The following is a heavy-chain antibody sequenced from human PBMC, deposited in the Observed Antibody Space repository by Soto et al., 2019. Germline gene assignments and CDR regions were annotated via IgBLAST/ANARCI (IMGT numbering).Heavy chain of an antibody. CDR2: ISGSAANT. D-gene: IGHD1-1*01. J-gene: IGHJ6*02. CDR1: GFTFSSYA. V-gene: IGHV3-23*01. CDR3: DNEMKLGTRYVDCGVDV. Sequence: GGSLRLSGAASGFTFSSYAMSWVRQAPGQGLEWVSVISGSAANTYYADSVKGLFTISRNNPKNTWSLEMSSLRAEDTAVYFCDNEMKLGTRYVDCGVDVCGPGTTATVSS.